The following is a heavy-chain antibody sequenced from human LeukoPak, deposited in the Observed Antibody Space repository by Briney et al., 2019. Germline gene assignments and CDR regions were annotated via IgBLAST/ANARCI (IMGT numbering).Heavy chain of an antibody. V-gene: IGHV5-51*01. J-gene: IGHJ6*04. CDR2: IYPGDSDT. CDR3: ARHAPYGSGSYYSGMDV. Sequence: GESLKISCKGSGYSFTSHWIGWVRQMPGKGLEWMGIIYPGDSDTRFSPSLQGQVTISADKSISTAYLQWSSLKASDTAMYYCARHAPYGSGSYYSGMDVWGKGTTVTVSS. D-gene: IGHD3-10*01. CDR1: GYSFTSHW.